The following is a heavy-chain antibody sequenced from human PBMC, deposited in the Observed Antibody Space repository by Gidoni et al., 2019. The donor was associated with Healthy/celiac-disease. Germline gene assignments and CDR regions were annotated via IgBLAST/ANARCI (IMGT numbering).Heavy chain of an antibody. D-gene: IGHD6-19*01. V-gene: IGHV3-23*01. CDR3: AKDSGSSGWYWFDP. J-gene: IGHJ5*02. Sequence: MSRDNSKNTLYLQMNSLRAEDTAVYYCAKDSGSSGWYWFDPWGQGTLVTVSS.